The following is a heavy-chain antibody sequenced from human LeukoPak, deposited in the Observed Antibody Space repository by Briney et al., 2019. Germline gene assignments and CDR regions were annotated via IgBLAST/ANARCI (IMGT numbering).Heavy chain of an antibody. CDR2: INQNGSEK. J-gene: IGHJ4*02. CDR3: ARDQGAGSDY. D-gene: IGHD6-19*01. Sequence: PGGSLILSCAASGFSINSYWMNWFRQAPGKGLEWVANINQNGSEKYYVDSVKGRFTISRDNAKNSLYLQMSSLRAAAAAVYYCARDQGAGSDYWGQGALVTVSS. V-gene: IGHV3-7*03. CDR1: GFSINSYW.